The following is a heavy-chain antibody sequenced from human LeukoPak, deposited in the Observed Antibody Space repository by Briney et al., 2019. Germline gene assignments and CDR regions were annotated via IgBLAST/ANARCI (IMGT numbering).Heavy chain of an antibody. J-gene: IGHJ5*02. V-gene: IGHV1-69*04. Sequence: GASVKVSCKASGGTFSSYAISWVRQAPGQGLEWMGRIIPILGIANYAQKFQGRVTITADKSTSTAYMELSSLRSEDTAVYYCARGRYYYDSSGLPTSNWFDPWGQGTLVTVSS. CDR2: IIPILGIA. D-gene: IGHD3-22*01. CDR3: ARGRYYYDSSGLPTSNWFDP. CDR1: GGTFSSYA.